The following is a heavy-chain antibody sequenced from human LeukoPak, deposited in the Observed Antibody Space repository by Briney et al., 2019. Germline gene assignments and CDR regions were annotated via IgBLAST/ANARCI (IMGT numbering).Heavy chain of an antibody. V-gene: IGHV3-21*04. Sequence: GGSLRLSCAASGFTFSSYTMNWVRQAPGKGLEWVSSISSSSSNIYYADSVKGRFTISRDNAKNSLYLQMNSLRAEDTAVYYCARQWLRGFDYWGQGTLVTVSS. D-gene: IGHD6-19*01. CDR2: ISSSSSNI. CDR1: GFTFSSYT. CDR3: ARQWLRGFDY. J-gene: IGHJ4*02.